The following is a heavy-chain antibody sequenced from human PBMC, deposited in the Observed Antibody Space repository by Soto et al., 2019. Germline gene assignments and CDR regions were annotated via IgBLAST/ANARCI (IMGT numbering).Heavy chain of an antibody. D-gene: IGHD6-19*01. V-gene: IGHV3-30*03. Sequence: VQLVESGGGVVQPGRSLRLSCAASGFTFSDYAMHWVRQAPGKGLEWVAVVSHDGRNTHYADSVKGRFTISRDSSKNTVSLEMTSLRAEDTAVYYWAMAGRQWLVTSDFNYWGQGALVTVSS. CDR2: VSHDGRNT. J-gene: IGHJ4*02. CDR3: AMAGRQWLVTSDFNY. CDR1: GFTFSDYA.